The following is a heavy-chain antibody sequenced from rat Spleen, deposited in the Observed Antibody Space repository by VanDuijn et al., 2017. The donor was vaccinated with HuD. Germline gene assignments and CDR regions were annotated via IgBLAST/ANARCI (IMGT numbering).Heavy chain of an antibody. D-gene: IGHD1-4*01. V-gene: IGHV3-1*01. J-gene: IGHJ1*01. Sequence: VQLQESGPGLVKPSQSLSLTCSVTGYSITSNYWGWIRKFPGNKMEWIGHISYSGSTSYNPSLKRRISITRDTSKNQFFLQLNSVTTEETATYYCARPGASYYWYFDFWGPGTMVTVSS. CDR1: GYSITSNY. CDR3: ARPGASYYWYFDF. CDR2: ISYSGST.